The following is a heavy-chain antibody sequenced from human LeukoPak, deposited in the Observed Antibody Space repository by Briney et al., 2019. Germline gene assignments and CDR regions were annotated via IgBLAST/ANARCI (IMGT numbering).Heavy chain of an antibody. Sequence: GSLPLSCAASGFTFSSYEMNWVRQAPGKGLEWVSYISSGSTIYDADSVKGRFTISRDNAKNSLYLQMNSLRAEDTAVYYCARESIAVAGAPFDYWGQGTLVTVSS. CDR3: ARESIAVAGAPFDY. D-gene: IGHD6-19*01. CDR1: GFTFSSYE. J-gene: IGHJ4*02. CDR2: ISSGSTI. V-gene: IGHV3-48*03.